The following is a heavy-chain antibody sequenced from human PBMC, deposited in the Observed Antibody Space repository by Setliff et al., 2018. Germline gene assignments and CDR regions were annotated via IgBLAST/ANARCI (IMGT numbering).Heavy chain of an antibody. D-gene: IGHD3-16*01. Sequence: KPSETLSLTCTISGGFTSSFYWSWIRQAPGKGLEWIGYVDHSGSTNFSPSPKSRGTISVDTSKTQVSLTLTSVTAADTAVYYCARDYQGGWFDPWGPGTLVTVSS. J-gene: IGHJ5*02. CDR1: GGFTSSFY. V-gene: IGHV4-59*01. CDR3: ARDYQGGWFDP. CDR2: VDHSGST.